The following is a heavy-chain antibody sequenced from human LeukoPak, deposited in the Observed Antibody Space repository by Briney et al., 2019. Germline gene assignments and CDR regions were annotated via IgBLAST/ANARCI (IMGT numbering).Heavy chain of an antibody. J-gene: IGHJ6*04. CDR1: GFTFTSSA. Sequence: SGKVSCKAAGFTFTSSAMQWVPRARGQRLGGRGWIVVGSGDTTYAPTFQERVTITRAMPTSTAYMEWSSLRSEAPAVFSCPAVLTSRFGSYYSGMDVWGAGIPVTVSS. D-gene: IGHD3-10*01. CDR3: PAVLTSRFGSYYSGMDV. CDR2: IVVGSGDT. V-gene: IGHV1-58*02.